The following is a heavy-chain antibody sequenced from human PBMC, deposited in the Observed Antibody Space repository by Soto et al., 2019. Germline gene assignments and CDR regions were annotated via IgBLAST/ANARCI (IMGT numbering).Heavy chain of an antibody. J-gene: IGHJ6*02. V-gene: IGHV4-31*03. Sequence: QVQLQESGPGLVKPSQTLSLTCTVSVGSISSGGYYWSWIRQHPGKGLEWIGYIYYSGSTYYNPSLKSRVTISVDTSKNQFSLKLSSVTAADTAVYYCARDIPLYGSGTYGMDVWGQGTTVTVSS. D-gene: IGHD3-10*01. CDR3: ARDIPLYGSGTYGMDV. CDR1: VGSISSGGYY. CDR2: IYYSGST.